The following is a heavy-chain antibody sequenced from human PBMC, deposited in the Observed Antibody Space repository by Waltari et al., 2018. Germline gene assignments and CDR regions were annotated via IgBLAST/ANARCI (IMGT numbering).Heavy chain of an antibody. CDR1: GFSFSIYA. Sequence: EEQLLESGGGLVQPGGSLRLSCAASGFSFSIYAMHWVRQAPGKGLEWASGMSPSTGGSYYADSVRGRLTISRDNSRDTLYLQFSSLRVEDTAVYYCAKSRLNYADRGMDVWGQGTAVTVSS. CDR2: MSPSTGGS. J-gene: IGHJ6*02. CDR3: AKSRLNYADRGMDV. V-gene: IGHV3-23*01. D-gene: IGHD3-16*01.